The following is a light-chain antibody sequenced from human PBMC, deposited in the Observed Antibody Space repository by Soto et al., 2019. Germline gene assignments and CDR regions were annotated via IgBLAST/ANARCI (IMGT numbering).Light chain of an antibody. Sequence: EVVLTQSPDTLSLPPGERATLSCRASQSISSYLAWCQQKPGQAPRLLIYDASSRATGIPARFSGSGSGTDFTLTISSLEPEDFAVYYCQQLTDWPPQWTFGQGTKVEIK. J-gene: IGKJ1*01. CDR2: DAS. CDR1: QSISSY. CDR3: QQLTDWPPQWT. V-gene: IGKV3-11*01.